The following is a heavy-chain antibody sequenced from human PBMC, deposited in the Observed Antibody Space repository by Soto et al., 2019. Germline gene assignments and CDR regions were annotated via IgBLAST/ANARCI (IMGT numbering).Heavy chain of an antibody. CDR2: ISNDGSNK. Sequence: PGGSLRLSCAASGFSFSTYGMHWVRQAPGKGLEWVAFISNDGSNKYYADSVKGRFTISRDNSKNTLYLQMNSLRAEDTAVYYCARSIVVVTALDYWGQGTLVTVSS. D-gene: IGHD2-21*02. CDR1: GFSFSTYG. CDR3: ARSIVVVTALDY. V-gene: IGHV3-30*03. J-gene: IGHJ4*02.